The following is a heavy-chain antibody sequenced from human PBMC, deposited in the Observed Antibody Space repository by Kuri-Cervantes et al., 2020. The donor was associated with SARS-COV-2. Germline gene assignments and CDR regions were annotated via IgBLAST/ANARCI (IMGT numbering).Heavy chain of an antibody. J-gene: IGHJ4*02. Sequence: SVKVSCKASGGTFSSYAISWVRQAPGQGLEWMGGIIPIFGTANYAQKFQGRVTITTDESTSTAYMELSSLRSEDTAVYYCAVGGEYQMLGPYLNYWGQGTLVTVSS. V-gene: IGHV1-69*05. CDR2: IIPIFGTA. D-gene: IGHD3-16*01. CDR3: AVGGEYQMLGPYLNY. CDR1: GGTFSSYA.